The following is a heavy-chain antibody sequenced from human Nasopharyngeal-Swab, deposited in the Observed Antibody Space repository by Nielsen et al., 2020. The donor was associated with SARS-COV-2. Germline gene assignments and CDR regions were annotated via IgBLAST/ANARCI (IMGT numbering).Heavy chain of an antibody. J-gene: IGHJ3*02. Sequence: GESLKISCEVSGFSFRDHAMSWVRQAPGKGLEWVAVISYDGINKYYADSVKGRFTISRDNSKNTLYLQMNSLRAEDTAVYYCARDSDGSGWFYDAFDIWGQGTMVTVSS. CDR1: GFSFRDHA. D-gene: IGHD6-19*01. CDR2: ISYDGINK. V-gene: IGHV3-30-3*01. CDR3: ARDSDGSGWFYDAFDI.